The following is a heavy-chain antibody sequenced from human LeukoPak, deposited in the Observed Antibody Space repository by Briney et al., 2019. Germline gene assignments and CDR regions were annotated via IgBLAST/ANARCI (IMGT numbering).Heavy chain of an antibody. CDR1: GFTFSSYA. CDR2: ISGSGGST. D-gene: IGHD3-10*01. J-gene: IGHJ5*02. Sequence: GGSLRLSCAASGFTFSSYAMSWVRQAPGKGLKWVSAISGSGGSTYYADSVKGRFTISRDNSKNTLYLQMNSLRAEDTAVYYCAKGGVRGVIYNWFDPWGQGTLVTVSS. CDR3: AKGGVRGVIYNWFDP. V-gene: IGHV3-23*01.